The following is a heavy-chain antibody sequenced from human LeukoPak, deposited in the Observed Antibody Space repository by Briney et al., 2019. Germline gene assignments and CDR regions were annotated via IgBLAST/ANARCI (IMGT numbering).Heavy chain of an antibody. CDR1: GGSFSAHY. V-gene: IGHV4-34*01. D-gene: IGHD2-21*02. J-gene: IGHJ4*02. CDR2: INPRGDT. CDR3: ASGGPVSHY. Sequence: SETLSLSCSVYGGSFSAHYWSWVRQSPGKGLEWLGEINPRGDTNYNPSLESRVTISQDTSKKQFSLKLRSVTAADTAVYFCASGGPVSHYWGQGALVTVSS.